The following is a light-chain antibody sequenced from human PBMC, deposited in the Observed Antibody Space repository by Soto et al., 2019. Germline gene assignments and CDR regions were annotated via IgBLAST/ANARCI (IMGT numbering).Light chain of an antibody. CDR2: WAS. CDR1: QSVLYSSNNKNY. Sequence: DIVMTQSPDSLAVSLGERATINCKSSQSVLYSSNNKNYLVWYQQKPGQPPKLLISWASTRESGVPDRFSGSGSGTEFTLTISSLQAEDVAVYYCQQYYSTPPTFGQGTKVEIK. CDR3: QQYYSTPPT. J-gene: IGKJ1*01. V-gene: IGKV4-1*01.